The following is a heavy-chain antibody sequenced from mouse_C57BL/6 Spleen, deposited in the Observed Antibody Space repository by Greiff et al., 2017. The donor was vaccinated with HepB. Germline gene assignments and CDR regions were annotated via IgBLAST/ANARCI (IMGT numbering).Heavy chain of an antibody. D-gene: IGHD1-1*01. J-gene: IGHJ2*01. V-gene: IGHV1-82*01. Sequence: QVQLQQSGPELVKPGASVKISCKASGYAFSSSWMNWVKQRPGKGLEWIGRIYPGDGDTNYNGKFKGKATLTADKSSSTAYMQLSSLTSEDSAVYVCAREGITTVVATEFDYWGQGTTLTVSS. CDR3: AREGITTVVATEFDY. CDR1: GYAFSSSW. CDR2: IYPGDGDT.